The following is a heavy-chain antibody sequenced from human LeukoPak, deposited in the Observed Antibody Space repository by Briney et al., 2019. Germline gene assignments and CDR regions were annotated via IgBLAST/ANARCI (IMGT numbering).Heavy chain of an antibody. CDR2: IYYSGST. CDR1: GVSISSYY. D-gene: IGHD3-3*01. Sequence: SETLSLTCTVSGVSISSYYWSWIRQPPGKGLEWIGYIYYSGSTNYNPSLKSRVTISVDTSKNQFSLKLSSVTAADTAVYYCARLGDGAGAFDIWGQGTMVTVS. J-gene: IGHJ3*02. V-gene: IGHV4-59*08. CDR3: ARLGDGAGAFDI.